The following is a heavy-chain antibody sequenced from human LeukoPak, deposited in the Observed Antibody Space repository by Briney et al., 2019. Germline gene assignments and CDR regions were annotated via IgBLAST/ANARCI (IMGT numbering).Heavy chain of an antibody. CDR1: GFIFSTYG. J-gene: IGHJ4*02. V-gene: IGHV3-33*01. CDR2: IWYDGDKK. CDR3: VRQAQEDY. D-gene: IGHD6-25*01. Sequence: GRSLRLSCAASGFIFSTYGMHWVRQAPGKGLEWVAVIWYDGDKKYYADSVKGRFTISRDNSKNTLYLQMNSLRVEDSAMYYCVRQAQEDYWGQGTPVTVSA.